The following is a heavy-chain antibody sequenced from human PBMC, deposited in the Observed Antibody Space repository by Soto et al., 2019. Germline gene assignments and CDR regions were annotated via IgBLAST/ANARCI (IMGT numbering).Heavy chain of an antibody. J-gene: IGHJ6*03. V-gene: IGHV3-23*01. CDR3: AKVFNVYVFGSVYYTNYYRDV. D-gene: IGHD3-3*01. CDR1: GCTFSSYA. Sequence: GGSLRLSCAASGCTFSSYAMSWVRQAPGKGLEWVSAISGSDGSTYYADSVWGRFTISRDNSKNTLYLQMNSLRAEDPAVYYCAKVFNVYVFGSVYYTNYYRDVWGKGTTVTVSS. CDR2: ISGSDGST.